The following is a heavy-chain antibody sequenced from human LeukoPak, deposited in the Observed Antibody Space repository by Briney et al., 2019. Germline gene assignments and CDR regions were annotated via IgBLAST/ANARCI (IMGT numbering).Heavy chain of an antibody. CDR1: GFTLSSYA. CDR3: ATQRGYCSDGNCYFDY. J-gene: IGHJ4*02. CDR2: IGSSGGST. Sequence: GGSLRLSCEASGFTLSSYAMSWVRQAPGKGLEWVSAIGSSGGSTYYADSVKGRFTISRDNSKNTLYLQMNSLRAEDSAIYYCATQRGYCSDGNCYFDYWGQGNLVTVSS. D-gene: IGHD2-15*01. V-gene: IGHV3-23*01.